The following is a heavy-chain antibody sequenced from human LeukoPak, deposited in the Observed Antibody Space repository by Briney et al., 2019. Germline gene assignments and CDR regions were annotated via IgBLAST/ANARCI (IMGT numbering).Heavy chain of an antibody. J-gene: IGHJ6*02. V-gene: IGHV4-59*08. CDR1: GGSFSGYY. Sequence: IPSETLSLTCAVYGGSFSGYYWSWIRQPPGKGLEWIGYIYYSGSTNYNPSLKSRVTISVDTSKNQFSLKLSSVTAADTAVYYCARHRGGDYYDSSSTARYGMDVWGQGTTVTVSS. CDR3: ARHRGGDYYDSSSTARYGMDV. CDR2: IYYSGST. D-gene: IGHD3-22*01.